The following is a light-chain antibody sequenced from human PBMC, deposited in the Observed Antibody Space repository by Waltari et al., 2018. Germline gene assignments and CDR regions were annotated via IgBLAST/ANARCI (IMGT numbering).Light chain of an antibody. CDR3: AAWDDRLNGPV. J-gene: IGLJ3*02. CDR2: RNN. V-gene: IGLV1-44*01. Sequence: QSVLTQPPSASGTPGQRVTIACSGGSSNIESNTVNWYQQLPGTAPKLLIYRNNQRPSWVPDRFSGSKSGTSASLGISGLQSEDEADYYCAAWDDRLNGPVFGGGTKLTVL. CDR1: SSNIESNT.